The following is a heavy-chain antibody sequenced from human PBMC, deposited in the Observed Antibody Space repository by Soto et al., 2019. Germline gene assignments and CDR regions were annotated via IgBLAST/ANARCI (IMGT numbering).Heavy chain of an antibody. CDR3: AKAGPYDRSGYYYYLDS. J-gene: IGHJ5*01. D-gene: IGHD3-22*01. CDR2: ISGSGGST. Sequence: EVQLLESGGGLVQPGGSLRLSCAASGFTFSSYAMSWVRQAPGKGLEWVSAISGSGGSTYYADSVKGRFTISRDNSKNTLDLQMNSLRVEDTAVYYCAKAGPYDRSGYYYYLDSWGQGTLVTVSS. V-gene: IGHV3-23*01. CDR1: GFTFSSYA.